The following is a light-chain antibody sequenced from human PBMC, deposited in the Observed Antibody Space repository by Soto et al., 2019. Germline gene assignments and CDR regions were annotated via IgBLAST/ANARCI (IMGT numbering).Light chain of an antibody. CDR2: DFN. Sequence: QSVLTQPPSVSADLGQKVTISRSGSTSNIGKSYVGWYRQVPGTAPGLVIFDFNRRPSGIPDRISASKSGTSAALVITGLQAGGEAVYYCGTWDTNLRALVFGGGTKLTVL. V-gene: IGLV1-51*01. CDR1: TSNIGKSY. J-gene: IGLJ2*01. CDR3: GTWDTNLRALV.